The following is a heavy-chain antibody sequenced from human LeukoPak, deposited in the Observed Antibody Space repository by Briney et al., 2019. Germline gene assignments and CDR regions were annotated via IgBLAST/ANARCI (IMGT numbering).Heavy chain of an antibody. D-gene: IGHD3-22*01. V-gene: IGHV1-46*01. CDR1: GYTFTSSY. CDR2: INPSGGST. Sequence: ASVKVSCKASGYTFTSSYMHWVRQAPGQGLEWMGIINPSGGSTSYAQKFQGRVTMTRDMSTSTVYMELSSLRSEDTAVYYCAREPYYDSSGYYYVSYYYYYMDVWGKGTTVTVSS. CDR3: AREPYYDSSGYYYVSYYYYYMDV. J-gene: IGHJ6*03.